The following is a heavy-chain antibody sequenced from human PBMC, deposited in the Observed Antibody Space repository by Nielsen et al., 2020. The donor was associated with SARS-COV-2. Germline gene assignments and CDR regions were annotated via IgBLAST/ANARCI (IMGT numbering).Heavy chain of an antibody. CDR1: GFTFSSYS. J-gene: IGHJ6*02. V-gene: IGHV3-21*01. D-gene: IGHD3-3*01. CDR3: ARAYRPITIFGVVPPSGMDV. CDR2: ISSSSSYI. Sequence: GGSLRLSCAASGFTFSSYSMNWARQAPGKGLEWVSSISSSSSYIYYADSVKGRFTISRDNAKNSLYLQMNSLRAEDTAVYYCARAYRPITIFGVVPPSGMDVWGQGTTVTVSS.